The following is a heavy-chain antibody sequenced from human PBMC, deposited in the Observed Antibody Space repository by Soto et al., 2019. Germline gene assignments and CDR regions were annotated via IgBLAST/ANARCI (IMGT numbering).Heavy chain of an antibody. D-gene: IGHD3-22*01. CDR2: INAGNGNT. V-gene: IGHV1-3*01. J-gene: IGHJ4*02. CDR3: ARDRLRGYDSSGLYS. CDR1: GYTFTTYA. Sequence: ASVKVSCKGSGYTFTTYAVQWVRQAPGQRLEWMGWINAGNGNTKYSQKFQGRVSITRDISATTAYMELSSLRSEDTAVYYCARDRLRGYDSSGLYSWGQGTMVTVS.